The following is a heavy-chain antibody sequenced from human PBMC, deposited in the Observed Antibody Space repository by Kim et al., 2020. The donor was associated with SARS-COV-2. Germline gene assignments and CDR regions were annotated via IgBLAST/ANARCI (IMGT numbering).Heavy chain of an antibody. CDR2: INHSGST. Sequence: SETLSITCAVYGGSFSGYYWSWIRQPPGKGLEWIGEINHSGSTNYNPSLKSRVTISVDTSKNQFSLKLSSVTAADTAVYYCARGGVGDYWGQGTLVTVSS. CDR3: ARGGVGDY. D-gene: IGHD3-10*01. V-gene: IGHV4-34*01. J-gene: IGHJ4*02. CDR1: GGSFSGYY.